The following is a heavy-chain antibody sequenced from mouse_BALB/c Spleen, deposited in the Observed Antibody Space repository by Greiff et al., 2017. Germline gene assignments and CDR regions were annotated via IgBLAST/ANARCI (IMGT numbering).Heavy chain of an antibody. Sequence: EVQLQQSGTVLARPGASVKMSCKASGYTFTSYWMHWVKQRPGQGLEWIGAIYPGNSDTSYNQKFKGKAKLTAVTSTSTAYMELSSLTNEDSAVYYSVTGTNYAMDYWGQGTSVTVSS. CDR1: GYTFTSYW. V-gene: IGHV1-5*01. J-gene: IGHJ4*01. CDR2: IYPGNSDT. CDR3: VTGTNYAMDY. D-gene: IGHD4-1*01.